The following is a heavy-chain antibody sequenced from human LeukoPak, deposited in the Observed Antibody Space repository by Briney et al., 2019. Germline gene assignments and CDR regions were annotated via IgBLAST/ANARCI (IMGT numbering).Heavy chain of an antibody. D-gene: IGHD6-6*01. CDR1: GFTFDTYT. CDR2: ISSGGSYT. Sequence: GGSLRLSCAASGFTFDTYTMNWVRQAPGKGLEWVPSISSGGSYTYYADSVKGQFTISRDNAKNSLYLHSNSLRAEDTAVYYCASRPLGDPVDYWGQGTLVTVSS. CDR3: ASRPLGDPVDY. V-gene: IGHV3-21*01. J-gene: IGHJ4*02.